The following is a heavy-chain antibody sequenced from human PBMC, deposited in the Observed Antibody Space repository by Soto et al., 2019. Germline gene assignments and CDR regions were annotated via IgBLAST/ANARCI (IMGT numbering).Heavy chain of an antibody. CDR3: ARHRVVVITSKSNWFDP. CDR2: INHSGST. D-gene: IGHD3-22*01. J-gene: IGHJ5*02. Sequence: PSETLSLTCAVYGGSFSGYYWSWIRQPPGKGLEWIGEINHSGSTNYNPSLKSRVTISVDTSKNQFSLKLSSVTAADTAVYYCARHRVVVITSKSNWFDPWGQGTLVTVSS. CDR1: GGSFSGYY. V-gene: IGHV4-34*01.